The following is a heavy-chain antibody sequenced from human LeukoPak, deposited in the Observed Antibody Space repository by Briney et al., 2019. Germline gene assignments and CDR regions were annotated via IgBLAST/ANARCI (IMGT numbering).Heavy chain of an antibody. D-gene: IGHD3-22*01. CDR2: IYYSGST. CDR3: ARGLTGHRARYYYDSSGYYFDY. Sequence: PSETLSLTCTVSGGSISSSSDYWGWIRQPPGKGLEWIGSIYYSGSTYYNPSLKSRVTISVDTSKNQFSLKLSSVTAADTAVYYCARGLTGHRARYYYDSSGYYFDYWGQGTLVTVSS. V-gene: IGHV4-39*01. CDR1: GGSISSSSDY. J-gene: IGHJ4*02.